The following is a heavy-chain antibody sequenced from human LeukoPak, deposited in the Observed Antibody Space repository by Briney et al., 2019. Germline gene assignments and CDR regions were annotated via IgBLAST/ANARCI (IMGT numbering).Heavy chain of an antibody. Sequence: GGSLRLFCAASGFTFNSYGMHGVRQAPGKGLVWVSRIDEDGKTIDYADSVKGRFTISRDNAEDTLYLQVSSLRDEDTAVYYCVSDLCGGDDQWGRGTLVTVSS. CDR3: VSDLCGGDDQ. D-gene: IGHD3-3*01. CDR2: IDEDGKTI. CDR1: GFTFNSYG. V-gene: IGHV3-74*01. J-gene: IGHJ5*02.